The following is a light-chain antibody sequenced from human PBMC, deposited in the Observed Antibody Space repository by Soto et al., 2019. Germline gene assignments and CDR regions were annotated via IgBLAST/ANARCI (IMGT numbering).Light chain of an antibody. Sequence: DIKMAQTPSSLSASVGDRVTLTCRASQNINNYIAWYQQKPGQAPKLLIYATSTLQTGVPSRFSGSGFGTDFTLIISSLQPEDLATYYCQEIYSTPRAFGQGTKVEIK. CDR2: ATS. J-gene: IGKJ1*01. V-gene: IGKV1-39*01. CDR1: QNINNY. CDR3: QEIYSTPRA.